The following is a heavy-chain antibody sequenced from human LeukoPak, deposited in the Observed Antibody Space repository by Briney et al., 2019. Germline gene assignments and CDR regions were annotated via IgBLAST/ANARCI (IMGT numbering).Heavy chain of an antibody. D-gene: IGHD3-9*01. CDR1: GFTFSSYD. CDR2: ISGSGGST. Sequence: GGSLRLSCAASGFTFSSYDMSWVRQAPGKGLEWVSGISGSGGSTYYADSVKGRFTISRDNSKNTLYVQMNILRAEDTAISYCSKGGRLPYFDDRIGYYGMDVWGQGTTVTVSS. J-gene: IGHJ6*02. V-gene: IGHV3-23*01. CDR3: SKGGRLPYFDDRIGYYGMDV.